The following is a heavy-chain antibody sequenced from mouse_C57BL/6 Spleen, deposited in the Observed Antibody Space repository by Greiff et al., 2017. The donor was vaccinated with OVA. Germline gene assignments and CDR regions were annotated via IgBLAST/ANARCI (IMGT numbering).Heavy chain of an antibody. V-gene: IGHV1-81*01. D-gene: IGHD2-1*01. CDR2: LSPRSGNT. CDR1: VYTFTSYG. Sequence: VQLQQSGAELARPGASVKLSCTASVYTFTSYGISWVKQRTGPGLEWIGELSPRSGNTYYNEKFKGKATLTADKSSSTAYMELRSLTSEDSAVYFCARGNYKYYFDYWGQGTTLAVSS. J-gene: IGHJ2*01. CDR3: ARGNYKYYFDY.